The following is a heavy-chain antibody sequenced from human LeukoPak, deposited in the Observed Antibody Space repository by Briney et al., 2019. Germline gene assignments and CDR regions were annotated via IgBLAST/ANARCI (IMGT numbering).Heavy chain of an antibody. CDR2: IYYSGST. Sequence: PSETLSLTCTVSGGSVNSGSYYWNWIRQPPGKGLEWIGYIYYSGSTNYNPSLKSRVTISVDTSKNQFSLKLSSVTAADTAVYYCAGRTVTESNGYFQQWGQGTLVTVSS. CDR1: GGSVNSGSYY. V-gene: IGHV4-61*01. J-gene: IGHJ1*01. D-gene: IGHD4-17*01. CDR3: AGRTVTESNGYFQQ.